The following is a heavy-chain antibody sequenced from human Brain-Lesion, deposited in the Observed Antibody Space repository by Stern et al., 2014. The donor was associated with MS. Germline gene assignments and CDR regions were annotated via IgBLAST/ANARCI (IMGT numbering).Heavy chain of an antibody. Sequence: VQLVESGGGVVQPGRPLRLSCVASGFTFGSCAMHWVRQAPGKGLGWVAGVSYDGSNKYYADSVKGRFTISRDNSQNTRYMQMSSLRPEDTAVYYCAKDRQYLTYFFDHWGQGSLVTVSS. V-gene: IGHV3-30*18. CDR3: AKDRQYLTYFFDH. D-gene: IGHD2/OR15-2a*01. CDR2: VSYDGSNK. J-gene: IGHJ5*02. CDR1: GFTFGSCA.